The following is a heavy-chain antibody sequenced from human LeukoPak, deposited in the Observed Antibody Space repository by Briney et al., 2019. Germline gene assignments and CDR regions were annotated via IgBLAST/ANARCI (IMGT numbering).Heavy chain of an antibody. CDR2: INPNSGGA. D-gene: IGHD3-22*01. Sequence: ASVTVSCKASGYTFTGYYMHWVRQAPGQGLEWMGWINPNSGGANYAQRFQGRVTMTRDTSISTAYMELSRLRSDDTAVYYFAKKDDCDSSGCYFAAYFHHGGQGTL. J-gene: IGHJ1*01. V-gene: IGHV1-2*02. CDR1: GYTFTGYY. CDR3: AKKDDCDSSGCYFAAYFHH.